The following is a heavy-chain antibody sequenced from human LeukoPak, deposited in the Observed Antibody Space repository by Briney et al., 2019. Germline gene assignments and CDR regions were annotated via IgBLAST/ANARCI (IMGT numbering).Heavy chain of an antibody. CDR1: GGSFSGYY. Sequence: PSETLSLTCAVYGGSFSGYYWSWIRQPPGKGLEWIGEINHSGSTNYNPSLKSRVTISVDTSKNQFSLKLTSVTAADTAVYYCARAPVYDFWSGYYIDAFDIWGQGTMVTVSS. CDR2: INHSGST. D-gene: IGHD3-3*01. V-gene: IGHV4-34*01. CDR3: ARAPVYDFWSGYYIDAFDI. J-gene: IGHJ3*02.